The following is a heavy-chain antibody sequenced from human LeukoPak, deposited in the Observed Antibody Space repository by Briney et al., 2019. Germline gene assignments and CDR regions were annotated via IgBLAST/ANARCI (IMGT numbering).Heavy chain of an antibody. CDR2: MHYSGTT. CDR1: GGSVTTYF. D-gene: IGHD3-3*01. V-gene: IGHV4-59*02. J-gene: IGHJ4*02. CDR3: ARSNYDFWSGSPAVQYFY. Sequence: SETLSLTCTVSGGSVTTYFWSWIRQPPGKGLEWIAYMHYSGTTNYNPSLKSRATMSVDTSKNQFSLSLSSVTPADTAVYYCARSNYDFWSGSPAVQYFYWGQGTLVTVSS.